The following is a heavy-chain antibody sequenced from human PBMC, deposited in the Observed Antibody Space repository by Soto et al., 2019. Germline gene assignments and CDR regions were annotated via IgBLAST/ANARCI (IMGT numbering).Heavy chain of an antibody. CDR2: ISPYSADT. V-gene: IGHV1-18*01. D-gene: IGHD5-12*01. Sequence: QVQLVQSGPEVKKPGASVKVSCQASGYTFTDYVITWVRQAPGRGLEWMGWISPYSADTNYAQKFQGRLTITADTSTGKAYMELTTPTPDDTAVYFCARDLGTEYSDPWGQGTLVTVSS. CDR1: GYTFTDYV. J-gene: IGHJ5*02. CDR3: ARDLGTEYSDP.